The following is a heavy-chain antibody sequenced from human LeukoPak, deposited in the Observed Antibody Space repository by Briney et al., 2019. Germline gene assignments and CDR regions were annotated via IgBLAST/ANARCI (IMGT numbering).Heavy chain of an antibody. J-gene: IGHJ4*02. CDR1: GFTFSSYG. V-gene: IGHV3-30*03. CDR3: AAYQRVFAQNY. Sequence: PGRSLRLSCAASGFTFSSYGMHWVRQAPGKGVEWVAVISYDGSDKYYADSVKGRFTISRDNSKNTLYLQMNSLRAEDTAVYYCAAYQRVFAQNYWGQGTLVTVSS. CDR2: ISYDGSDK.